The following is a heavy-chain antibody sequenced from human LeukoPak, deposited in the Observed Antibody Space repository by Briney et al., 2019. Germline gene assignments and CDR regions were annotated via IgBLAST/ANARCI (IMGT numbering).Heavy chain of an antibody. D-gene: IGHD1-26*01. Sequence: PGGSLILSCAASGFTFSGSAIHWVRQSSGKGLEWVGQIDKKDKGYATATAYAASVKGRFTISRDDSINTAYLQMKSLKTEDTALYYCTRDSGTYNWFDPWGQEPVDPVSS. CDR3: TRDSGTYNWFDP. V-gene: IGHV3-73*01. CDR2: IDKKDKGYATAT. J-gene: IGHJ5*02. CDR1: GFTFSGSA.